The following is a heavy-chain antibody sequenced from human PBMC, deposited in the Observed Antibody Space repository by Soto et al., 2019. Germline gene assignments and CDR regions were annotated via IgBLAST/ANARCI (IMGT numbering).Heavy chain of an antibody. D-gene: IGHD4-17*01. CDR2: ISSSGSTI. CDR3: ARGLSYGDCEGY. V-gene: IGHV3-48*04. CDR1: GFTFSSYS. Sequence: GGSLRLSCAASGFTFSSYSMNWVRQAPGKGLEWVSFISSSGSTIYYADSVKGRFTISRDNAKNSLYVQMNSLRAEDTAVYYCARGLSYGDCEGYWGQGTLVTVSS. J-gene: IGHJ4*02.